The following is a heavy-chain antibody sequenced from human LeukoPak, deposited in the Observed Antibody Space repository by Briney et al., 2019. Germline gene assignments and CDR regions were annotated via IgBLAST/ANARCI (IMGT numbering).Heavy chain of an antibody. J-gene: IGHJ4*02. CDR1: GGSISRHY. CDR2: IYDSGRT. D-gene: IGHD3-3*01. CDR3: ARHHEDHITIFY. V-gene: IGHV4-59*08. Sequence: PSETLPLTCTVSGGSISRHYWSWIRQPPGKGLECIGYIYDSGRTNYNPSLESRVIMSVDTSKNQFSLKLTSVTAADTAVYYCARHHEDHITIFYWGRGTLVTVSS.